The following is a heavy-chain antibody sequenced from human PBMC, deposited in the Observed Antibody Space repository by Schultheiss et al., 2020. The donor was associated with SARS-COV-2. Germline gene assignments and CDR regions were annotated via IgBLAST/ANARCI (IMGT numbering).Heavy chain of an antibody. V-gene: IGHV3-23*01. CDR1: GFTFSSYA. CDR3: ARDVDSSAWNGMDV. CDR2: ISGSGGST. D-gene: IGHD6-19*01. J-gene: IGHJ6*02. Sequence: GGSLRLSCAASGFTFSSYAMSWVRQAPGKGLEWVSAISGSGGSTYYADSVKGRFTISRDNSKNTLYLQMNSLRAEDTAVYYCARDVDSSAWNGMDVWGQGTTVTVSS.